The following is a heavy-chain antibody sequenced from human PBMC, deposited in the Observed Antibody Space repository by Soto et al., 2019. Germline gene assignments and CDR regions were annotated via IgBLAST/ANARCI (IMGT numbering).Heavy chain of an antibody. CDR1: GGSISSYY. CDR2: IYYSGST. Sequence: QVQLQESGPGLVKPSETLSLTCTVSGGSISSYYWSWIRQPPGKGLEWIRYIYYSGSTNYNPSLKSRVTISVDTSKNQFSLKLSSVTAADTAVYYCARMVRGSTTSDYWGQGTLVTVSS. CDR3: ARMVRGSTTSDY. J-gene: IGHJ4*02. V-gene: IGHV4-59*01. D-gene: IGHD3-10*01.